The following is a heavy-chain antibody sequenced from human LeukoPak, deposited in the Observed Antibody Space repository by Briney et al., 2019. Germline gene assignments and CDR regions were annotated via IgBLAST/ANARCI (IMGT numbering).Heavy chain of an antibody. CDR3: ARQSALRDYYYGMDV. Sequence: GSLRLSCAASGFTFSDYYMSWIRQAPGKGLEWIGSIYYSGSTYYNPSLKSRVTISVDTSKNQFSLKLSSVTAADTAVYYCARQSALRDYYYGMDVWGQGTTVTVSS. V-gene: IGHV4-39*01. CDR1: GFTFSDYY. CDR2: IYYSGST. J-gene: IGHJ6*02.